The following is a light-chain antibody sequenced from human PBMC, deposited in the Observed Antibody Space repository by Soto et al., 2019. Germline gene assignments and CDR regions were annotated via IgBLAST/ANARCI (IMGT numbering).Light chain of an antibody. V-gene: IGLV2-8*01. CDR3: SSFAGSNNLL. CDR2: EVT. CDR1: SSDVGVYDY. J-gene: IGLJ2*01. Sequence: QSVLTQPPSASGSPGQSVAISCAGTSSDVGVYDYVSWYQQHPGKAPKLIIYEVTKRPSGVPDRFSGSKSGNTASLTVSGLQTEDEADYYCSSFAGSNNLLFGGGTKVTVL.